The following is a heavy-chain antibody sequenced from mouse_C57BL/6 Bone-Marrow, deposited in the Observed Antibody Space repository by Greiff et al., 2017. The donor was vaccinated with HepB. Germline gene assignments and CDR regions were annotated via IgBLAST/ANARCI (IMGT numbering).Heavy chain of an antibody. CDR3: ARGIYYGNYYFDY. CDR1: GYTFTSYW. Sequence: VQLQQPGAELVKPGASVKLSCKASGYTFTSYWMHWVKQRPRQGLEWIGMIHPNSGSTNYNEKFKSKATLTVDKSSSTAYMQLSSLTSEDSAVYYCARGIYYGNYYFDYWGQGTTLTVSS. J-gene: IGHJ2*01. V-gene: IGHV1-64*01. D-gene: IGHD2-1*01. CDR2: IHPNSGST.